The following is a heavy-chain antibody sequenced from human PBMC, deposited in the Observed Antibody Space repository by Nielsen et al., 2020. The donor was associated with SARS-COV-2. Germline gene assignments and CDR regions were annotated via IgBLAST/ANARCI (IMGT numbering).Heavy chain of an antibody. CDR2: INNSGGST. CDR1: GFTFTSYD. Sequence: GGSLRLSCAASGFTFTSYDMSWVRQAPGKGLEWVSVINNSGGSTFYADSVKGRFTISRDNSKNTLYLQMNSLRVEDTAVYYCARGAAPYYYYYYMDVWGKGTTVTVSS. V-gene: IGHV3-23*01. D-gene: IGHD1-26*01. CDR3: ARGAAPYYYYYYMDV. J-gene: IGHJ6*03.